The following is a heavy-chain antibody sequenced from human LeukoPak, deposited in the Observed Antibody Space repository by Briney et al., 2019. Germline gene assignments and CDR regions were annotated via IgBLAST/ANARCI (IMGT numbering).Heavy chain of an antibody. J-gene: IGHJ3*02. CDR1: GGSISSYY. CDR3: ARKETGAVLGGAFDI. D-gene: IGHD7-27*01. V-gene: IGHV4-59*01. CDR2: IYYSGST. Sequence: SETLSLTCTVSGGSISSYYWSWVRQPPGKGLEWIGYIYYSGSTNYNPSLKSRVTISVDTSKNQFSLKLSSVTAADTAVYYCARKETGAVLGGAFDIWGQGTMVTVSS.